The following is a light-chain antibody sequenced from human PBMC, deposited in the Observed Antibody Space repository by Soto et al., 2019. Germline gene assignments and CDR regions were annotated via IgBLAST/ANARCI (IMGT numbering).Light chain of an antibody. J-gene: IGLJ2*01. V-gene: IGLV2-14*01. CDR1: MRDVGAYNL. Sequence: QSALTQPDSVSGSPGQSIPIFCAGTMRDVGAYNLVSWYQQHPGRAPQLIIYEVRTRPSGISFRFSGSKSGNTASLTISGLQAEDEADYYCSSYTSQSSLIFCGGTKVTVL. CDR2: EVR. CDR3: SSYTSQSSLI.